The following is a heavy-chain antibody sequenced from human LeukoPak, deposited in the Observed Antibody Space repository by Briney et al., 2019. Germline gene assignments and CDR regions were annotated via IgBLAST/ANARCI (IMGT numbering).Heavy chain of an antibody. V-gene: IGHV4-38-2*02. J-gene: IGHJ4*02. D-gene: IGHD3-3*01. CDR3: ARGAEYYAIWRGYAGYSDY. CDR2: IYHRGST. Sequence: SETLSLTCTVSGYSISNGYYWGWIRQPPGEGLEWFGSIYHRGSTYYNASLRSRVTTSLDRSKKKFSLKLTSVTAADTAVYFCARGAEYYAIWRGYAGYSDYWGQGISVTVSS. CDR1: GYSISNGYY.